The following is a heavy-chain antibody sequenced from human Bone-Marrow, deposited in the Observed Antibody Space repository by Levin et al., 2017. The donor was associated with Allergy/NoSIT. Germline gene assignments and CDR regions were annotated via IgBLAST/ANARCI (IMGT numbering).Heavy chain of an antibody. D-gene: IGHD1-26*01. Sequence: EASVKVSCKSSGYSFTDFYVHWVRQAPGLGPEWMGLINPDSGGIKYAEKFQGRVTMTRDTSIRTAYMELTRLRSDDTAVYYCARSLVGATFDFWGQGTLVTVSS. CDR3: ARSLVGATFDF. V-gene: IGHV1-2*02. J-gene: IGHJ4*01. CDR2: INPDSGGI. CDR1: GYSFTDFY.